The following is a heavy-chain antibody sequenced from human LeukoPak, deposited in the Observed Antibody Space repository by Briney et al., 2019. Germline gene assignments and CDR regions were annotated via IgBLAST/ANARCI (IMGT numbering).Heavy chain of an antibody. Sequence: PGGSLRLSCAASGFGFSNFWMSWVRQAPGKGPEWVANIKEDGSLKNYVDSVEGRFTVSRDNAKNTLYLQMNSLRLEDTAVYYCVRVGAPASMQAAPFDCGGQGPLVTVSS. J-gene: IGHJ4*02. CDR3: VRVGAPASMQAAPFDC. CDR2: IKEDGSLK. CDR1: GFGFSNFW. V-gene: IGHV3-7*01. D-gene: IGHD2/OR15-2a*01.